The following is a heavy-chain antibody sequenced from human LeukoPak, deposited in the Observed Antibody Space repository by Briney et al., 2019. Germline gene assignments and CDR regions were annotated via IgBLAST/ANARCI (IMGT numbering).Heavy chain of an antibody. CDR1: GYTFTSYG. CDR3: ARDLIPPTTVVTPSGY. Sequence: EASVKVSCKASGYTFTSYGISWVRQAPGQGLEWMGWISAYNGNTNYAQKLQGRVTMTTDTSTSTAYMELRSLRSDDTAVYYCARDLIPPTTVVTPSGYWGQGTLVTVSS. V-gene: IGHV1-18*01. D-gene: IGHD4-23*01. J-gene: IGHJ4*02. CDR2: ISAYNGNT.